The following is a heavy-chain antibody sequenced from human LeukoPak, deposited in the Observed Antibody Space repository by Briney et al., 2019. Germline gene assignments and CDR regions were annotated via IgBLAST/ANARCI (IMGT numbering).Heavy chain of an antibody. J-gene: IGHJ4*02. CDR2: IRYDGSEK. V-gene: IGHV3-30*02. CDR3: ARQGGTYYDFWSGYTNFDY. D-gene: IGHD3-3*01. CDR1: GFTFSNYG. Sequence: GGSLRLSCAASGFTFSNYGMHWVRQAPGKGLEWVAFIRYDGSEKYYVDSVEGRFTISRDYSKNALYLQMNSLRAEDTAVYYCARQGGTYYDFWSGYTNFDYWGQGTLVTVSS.